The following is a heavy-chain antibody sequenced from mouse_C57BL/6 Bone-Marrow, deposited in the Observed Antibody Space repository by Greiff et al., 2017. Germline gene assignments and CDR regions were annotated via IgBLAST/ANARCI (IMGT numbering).Heavy chain of an antibody. D-gene: IGHD2-3*01. Sequence: VQLQQSGAELARPGASVKLSCKASGYTFTSYGISWVKQRPGQGLEWIGEIYPRSGNTYYNEKFKGKATLTADKSSSTAYMELRSLTSEDSAVYFCARYDGYSYYFDYWGQGTTLTVSS. J-gene: IGHJ2*01. CDR2: IYPRSGNT. V-gene: IGHV1-81*01. CDR1: GYTFTSYG. CDR3: ARYDGYSYYFDY.